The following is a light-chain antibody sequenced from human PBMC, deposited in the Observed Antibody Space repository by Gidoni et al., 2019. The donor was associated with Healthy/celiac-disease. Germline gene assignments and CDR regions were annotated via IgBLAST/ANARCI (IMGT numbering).Light chain of an antibody. V-gene: IGKV1-33*01. CDR2: DES. Sequence: DIQMTQSPSSLSASVGDRVTINCQASQDISNYLNWYQQKPGKSPKLLIYDESNLETGVPSRFSGSGSGTDFTFTISSLQPEDIATYYCQQYDNLLFTFGPGTKVDIK. J-gene: IGKJ3*01. CDR3: QQYDNLLFT. CDR1: QDISNY.